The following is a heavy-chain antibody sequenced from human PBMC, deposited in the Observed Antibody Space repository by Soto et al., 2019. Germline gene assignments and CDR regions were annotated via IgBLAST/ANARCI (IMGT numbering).Heavy chain of an antibody. CDR1: GFTFSTSA. CDR2: ISFDGSNE. CDR3: AKDQGAGQTPEYFYGLDV. V-gene: IGHV3-30-3*01. Sequence: QVQLMESGGGVVQPGRSLRLSCAASGFTFSTSAMHWVRQAPGKGLEWVAVISFDGSNEYQADSVKGRFTISRDNSKNPVLLQMNSLRGEDTAVYYCAKDQGAGQTPEYFYGLDVWGQGTTVTVSS. J-gene: IGHJ6*02.